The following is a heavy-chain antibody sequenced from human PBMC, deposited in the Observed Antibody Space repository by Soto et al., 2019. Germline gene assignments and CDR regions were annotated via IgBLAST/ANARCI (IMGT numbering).Heavy chain of an antibody. D-gene: IGHD2-21*02. CDR2: INAEGNT. CDR1: GFNFSPYW. Sequence: EAQLVESGGGLVQPGGSLRLSCAASGFNFSPYWMHWVRQTPGKGLVWVSRINAEGNTIYSAAVKGRFTISRDNATNMLYLTMTNLRAEDTAVYFCARASNTAFDPWGKGTRVPFSS. J-gene: IGHJ5*02. CDR3: ARASNTAFDP. V-gene: IGHV3-74*01.